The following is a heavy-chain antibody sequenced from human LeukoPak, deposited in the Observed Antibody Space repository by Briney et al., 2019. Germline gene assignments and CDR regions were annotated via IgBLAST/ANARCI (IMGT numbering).Heavy chain of an antibody. D-gene: IGHD4-17*01. Sequence: SETLSLTCSVSGGSISSHFWSWIRQTPGKGLEWIGYISYRGSTKYNPSLKSRVSISVDTSKNQFFLRLTSLTAADTAVYYCATVLGDYGYWGQGTLVTVSS. CDR1: GGSISSHF. J-gene: IGHJ4*02. CDR3: ATVLGDYGY. V-gene: IGHV4-59*11. CDR2: ISYRGST.